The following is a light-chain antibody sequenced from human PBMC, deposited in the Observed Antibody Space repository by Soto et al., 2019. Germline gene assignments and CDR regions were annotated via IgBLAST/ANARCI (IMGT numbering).Light chain of an antibody. J-gene: IGKJ2*01. CDR2: ATS. Sequence: EIVMTQSPATLSVSPGERATLSCRASQSVSMNMAWYQQKRGQAPRLLIYATSTRATGTPARFSGSGSGTEFTLTISSLQSEDFAVYYCQQYENWPPRYTFGQGTKLDLK. CDR1: QSVSMN. V-gene: IGKV3-15*01. CDR3: QQYENWPPRYT.